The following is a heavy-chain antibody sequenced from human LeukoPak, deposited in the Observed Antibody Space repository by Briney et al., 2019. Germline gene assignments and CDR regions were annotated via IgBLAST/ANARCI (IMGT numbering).Heavy chain of an antibody. D-gene: IGHD1-26*01. J-gene: IGHJ4*02. Sequence: NPSETLSLTCAVSGGSISSSNWWSWVRQPPGKGLEWIGEIYHSGSTNYNPSLKSRVTISVDKSKNQFSLKLSSVTAADTAVYYCAREPWVGADYFDYWGQGTLVTVSS. CDR3: AREPWVGADYFDY. V-gene: IGHV4-4*02. CDR2: IYHSGST. CDR1: GGSISSSNW.